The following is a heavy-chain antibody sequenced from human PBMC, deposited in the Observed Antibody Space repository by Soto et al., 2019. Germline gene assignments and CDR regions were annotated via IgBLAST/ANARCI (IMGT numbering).Heavy chain of an antibody. Sequence: ASVTDSCKACGSSFINHGRSWLRKAAGRGLQGXEWIRGHKAATKYRKRLQGRVTMTRDKSTTTAYMELRSPRSADTAVYYCARDLYPLAYYFDYWGQGTLVTSPQ. CDR1: GSSFINHG. CDR3: ARDLYPLAYYFDY. CDR2: IRGHKAAT. J-gene: IGHJ4*02. V-gene: IGHV1-18*04.